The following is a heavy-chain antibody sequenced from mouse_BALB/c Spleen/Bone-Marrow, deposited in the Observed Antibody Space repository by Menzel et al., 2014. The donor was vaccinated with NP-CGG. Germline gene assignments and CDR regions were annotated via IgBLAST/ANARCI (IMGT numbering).Heavy chain of an antibody. J-gene: IGHJ4*01. V-gene: IGHV5-17*02. D-gene: IGHD2-4*01. Sequence: EVKVEESGGGLVQPGGSRKLSCAASGFTFSSFGMHWVRQAPEKGLEWVAYISNGSSTIYYAGTVKGRFTISRDNPKNTLFLQMTSLRSEDTAMYYCARKGAMITHYYAMDYWGQGTSVTVSS. CDR3: ARKGAMITHYYAMDY. CDR2: ISNGSSTI. CDR1: GFTFSSFG.